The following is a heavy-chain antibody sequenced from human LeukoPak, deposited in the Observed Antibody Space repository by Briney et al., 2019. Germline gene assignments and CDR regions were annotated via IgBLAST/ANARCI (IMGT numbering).Heavy chain of an antibody. D-gene: IGHD3-10*01. CDR3: ARVKPSSGSYSN. Sequence: NSGGSLRLSCVVSGFTFSSYSMNWVRQAPGKGLEWVSSISGSSDYIYYADSVKGRFTISRDNAKNSLYLQMNSLRAEDTAVYYCARVKPSSGSYSNWGQGTLVTVSS. J-gene: IGHJ4*02. CDR2: ISGSSDYI. V-gene: IGHV3-21*01. CDR1: GFTFSSYS.